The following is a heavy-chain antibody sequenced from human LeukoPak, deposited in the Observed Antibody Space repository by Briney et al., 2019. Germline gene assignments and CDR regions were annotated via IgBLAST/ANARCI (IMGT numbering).Heavy chain of an antibody. CDR1: GASITSAY. V-gene: IGHV4-59*01. Sequence: SETLSLTCSVSGASITSAYWSWIRQPPGKGREWIGCIYYSGRTDYNPSLKSRVTMSLDTSKNHFFLKVSSVTAADTAVYYCARDSDTWFFDLWGRGTLVTVSS. CDR3: ARDSDTWFFDL. CDR2: IYYSGRT. D-gene: IGHD1-26*01. J-gene: IGHJ2*01.